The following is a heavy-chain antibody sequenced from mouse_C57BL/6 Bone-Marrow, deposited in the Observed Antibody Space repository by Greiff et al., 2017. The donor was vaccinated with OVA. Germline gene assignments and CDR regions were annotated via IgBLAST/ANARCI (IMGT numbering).Heavy chain of an antibody. CDR1: GYTFTSYW. D-gene: IGHD2-4*01. J-gene: IGHJ4*01. Sequence: QVQLQQPGAEFVMPGASVKLSCKASGYTFTSYWMHWVKQRPGQGLEWIGEIDPSDSYTNYNQKFKGKSTLTVDKSSSTAYMQLSSLTSEDSAVYYCARDYDYDYAMDYWGQGTSVTVSS. CDR2: IDPSDSYT. CDR3: ARDYDYDYAMDY. V-gene: IGHV1-69*01.